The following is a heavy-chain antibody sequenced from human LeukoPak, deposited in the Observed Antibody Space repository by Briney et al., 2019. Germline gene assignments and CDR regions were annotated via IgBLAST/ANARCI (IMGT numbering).Heavy chain of an antibody. CDR3: ARGGGGALYYYYCYMDV. D-gene: IGHD1-26*01. CDR1: GYSISSGYY. CDR2: IYHSGST. Sequence: SETLSLTCTVSGYSISSGYYWGWIRQPPGKGLEWIGSIYHSGSTNYNPSLKSRVTISVDTSKNQFSLKLSSVTAADTAVYYCARGGGGALYYYYCYMDVWGKGTTVTVSS. J-gene: IGHJ6*03. V-gene: IGHV4-38-2*02.